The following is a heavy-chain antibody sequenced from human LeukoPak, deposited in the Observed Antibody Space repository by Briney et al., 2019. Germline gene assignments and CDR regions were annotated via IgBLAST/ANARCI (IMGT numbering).Heavy chain of an antibody. D-gene: IGHD5-24*01. V-gene: IGHV4-4*09. J-gene: IGHJ3*02. CDR3: ARHRAEMATITDDAFDM. CDR1: GSSIGTYS. CDR2: IYSTGST. Sequence: SEPLSLTCTVSGSSIGTYSWSWIRQPPGKGLEWGGYIYSTGSTHYNPSLKSRATMSLDTSKNQFSLRLSSVTAADTAVFYCARHRAEMATITDDAFDMWGQGTMVTVSS.